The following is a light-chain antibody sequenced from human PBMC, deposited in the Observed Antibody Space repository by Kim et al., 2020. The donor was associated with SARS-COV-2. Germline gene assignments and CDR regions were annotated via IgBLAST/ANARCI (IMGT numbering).Light chain of an antibody. J-gene: IGLJ1*01. Sequence: QSALTQPPSASGSPGQSVTISCTGTSSDVGGYNYVSWYQQHPGKAPKLMIFEVNKRPSGVPDRFSGSKSGNTASLTVSGLQADDEADYYCSSYAGTNNLYVFGTGTKVTVL. CDR1: SSDVGGYNY. CDR3: SSYAGTNNLYV. V-gene: IGLV2-8*01. CDR2: EVN.